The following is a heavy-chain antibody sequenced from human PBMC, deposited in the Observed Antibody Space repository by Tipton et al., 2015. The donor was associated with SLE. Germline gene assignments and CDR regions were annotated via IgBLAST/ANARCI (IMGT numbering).Heavy chain of an antibody. D-gene: IGHD1-14*01. CDR3: ARWTRKAFDI. Sequence: TLSLTCTVSGGSISSSSYYWGWIRQPPGKGLEWIGSIYYSGSTYYNPSLKSRVTISVDTSKNQFSPKLSSVTAADTAVYYCARWTRKAFDIWGQGTMVPVSS. CDR2: IYYSGST. V-gene: IGHV4-39*07. CDR1: GGSISSSSYY. J-gene: IGHJ3*02.